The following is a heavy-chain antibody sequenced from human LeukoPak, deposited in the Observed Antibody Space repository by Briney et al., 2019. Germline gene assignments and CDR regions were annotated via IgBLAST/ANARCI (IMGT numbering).Heavy chain of an antibody. J-gene: IGHJ4*02. CDR2: ISSSSTYI. CDR3: AREGEWELLGFDY. CDR1: GFTFISYN. D-gene: IGHD1-26*01. V-gene: IGHV3-21*01. Sequence: GGSLRLSCAASGFTFISYNMNWVRQAPGKGLEWVSSISSSSTYIYYADSLKGRFTISRGNAKNSLYLQMNSLRVEDTAVYYCAREGEWELLGFDYWGQGTLVTVSS.